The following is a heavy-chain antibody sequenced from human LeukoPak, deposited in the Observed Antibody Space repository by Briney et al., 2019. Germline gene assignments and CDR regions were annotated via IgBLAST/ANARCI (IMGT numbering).Heavy chain of an antibody. CDR1: GYTFTSYY. J-gene: IGHJ6*02. Sequence: ASVKVSCKGSGYTFTSYYMHWVRQAPGQGLEWMGIINPRGGTTTYAQKFQGRVTMTRDTSTRTVYMELYSLRSEDTAVYYCARETAMVTNYYYYYGMDVWGQGTTVTVSS. CDR3: ARETAMVTNYYYYYGMDV. D-gene: IGHD5-18*01. V-gene: IGHV1-46*01. CDR2: INPRGGTT.